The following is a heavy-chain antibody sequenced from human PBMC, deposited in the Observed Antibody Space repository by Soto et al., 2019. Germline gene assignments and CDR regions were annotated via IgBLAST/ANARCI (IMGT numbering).Heavy chain of an antibody. D-gene: IGHD5-12*01. CDR3: AKDGGKDGYFGNWFDP. CDR1: GYTFTNYG. Sequence: GASVKVSCKTSGYTFTNYGISWVRQAPGQGLEWLGRIIPIFGSANYAQKFQGRVTITADESTTTAYMELSSLRSDDTAVYYCAKDGGKDGYFGNWFDPWGQGTLVTVSS. CDR2: IIPIFGSA. J-gene: IGHJ5*02. V-gene: IGHV1-69*13.